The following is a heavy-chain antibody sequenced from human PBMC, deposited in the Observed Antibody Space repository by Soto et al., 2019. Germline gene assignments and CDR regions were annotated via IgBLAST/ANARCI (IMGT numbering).Heavy chain of an antibody. D-gene: IGHD2-15*01. CDR1: GGSISSYY. V-gene: IGHV4-59*01. CDR2: INYSGST. CDR3: ARDQGRYCSGGSCFAI. J-gene: IGHJ3*02. Sequence: SETLSLTCTVSGGSISSYYWSWIRQPPGKGLEWIGYINYSGSTNYNPSLKSRVTISVDTSKNQFSLKLNSVTAADTAVYYCARDQGRYCSGGSCFAIWGQGTMVTVS.